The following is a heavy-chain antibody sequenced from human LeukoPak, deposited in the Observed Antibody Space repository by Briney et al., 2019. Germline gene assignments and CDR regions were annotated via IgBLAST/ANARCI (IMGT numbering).Heavy chain of an antibody. CDR3: VKDIQVTY. V-gene: IGHV3-23*01. Sequence: GGSLRLSCAASGFAFNDAAMTWVRQAPGKGLEWVSLISSSGANTYYADSVKGRFTISRDNSKNTLFLQMNSLRAEDTAMYYCVKDIQVTYWGQGTLVTVSS. D-gene: IGHD4-23*01. CDR1: GFAFNDAA. CDR2: ISSSGANT. J-gene: IGHJ4*02.